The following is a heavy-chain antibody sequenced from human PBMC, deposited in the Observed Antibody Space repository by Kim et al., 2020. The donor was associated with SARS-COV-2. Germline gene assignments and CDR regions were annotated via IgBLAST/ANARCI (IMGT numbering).Heavy chain of an antibody. CDR1: PFTFDEHA. J-gene: IGHJ6*01. V-gene: IGHV3-9*01. CDR2: FMWDGSRA. D-gene: IGHD2-8*02. CDR3: VKEINPGGADV. Sequence: GGSLRLSCVASPFTFDEHAMHWVRQAPGKGLEWVSAFMWDGSRAGYADSVKGRFTISRDNAKKSLFLQMNSLRPEDTALYYCVKEINPGGADVWGQGTTLIVSA.